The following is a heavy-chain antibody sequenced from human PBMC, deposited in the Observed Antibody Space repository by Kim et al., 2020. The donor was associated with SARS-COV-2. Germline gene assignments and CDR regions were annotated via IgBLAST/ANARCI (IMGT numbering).Heavy chain of an antibody. CDR2: IIPIFGTA. V-gene: IGHV1-69*13. J-gene: IGHJ6*02. CDR3: ASVKLSWCSSTSCYTARYYYGMDV. D-gene: IGHD2-2*02. CDR1: GGTFSSYA. Sequence: SVKVSCKASGGTFSSYAISWVRQAPGQGLEWMGGIIPIFGTANYAQKFQGRVTITADESTSTAYMELSSLRSEDTAVYYCASVKLSWCSSTSCYTARYYYGMDVWGQGTTVTVSS.